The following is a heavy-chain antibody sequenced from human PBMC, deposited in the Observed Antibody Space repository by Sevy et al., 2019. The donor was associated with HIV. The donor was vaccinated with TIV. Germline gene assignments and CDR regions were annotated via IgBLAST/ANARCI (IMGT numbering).Heavy chain of an antibody. V-gene: IGHV3-48*02. CDR1: GFTFNTHN. CDR2: ISYTSTTI. CDR3: ASSDATSRFGYYYFAMDF. J-gene: IGHJ6*02. D-gene: IGHD3-22*01. Sequence: GGPLRLSCAVSGFTFNTHNMNWVRQAPGKGLEWVSYISYTSTTIYYADSVRGRFTISRDNAKNTLYLQMNSLRDEDTAVYYCASSDATSRFGYYYFAMDFWGQGTSVTVSS.